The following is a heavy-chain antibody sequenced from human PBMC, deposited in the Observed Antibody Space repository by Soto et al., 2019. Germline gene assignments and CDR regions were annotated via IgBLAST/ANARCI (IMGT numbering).Heavy chain of an antibody. CDR1: GGSSGSYY. CDR2: IYYSGGT. V-gene: IGHV4-59*01. D-gene: IGHD5-12*01. Sequence: SETXSLACTFSGGSSGSYYWSWIRQPPGKGLEWIGYIYYSGGTNYNPSLKSRVTISVDTSKNQFSLKLSSVTAADTAVYSCASRKAAPRGYGVSNARHFDYSGQGTLVTVSS. J-gene: IGHJ4*01. CDR3: ASRKAAPRGYGVSNARHFDY.